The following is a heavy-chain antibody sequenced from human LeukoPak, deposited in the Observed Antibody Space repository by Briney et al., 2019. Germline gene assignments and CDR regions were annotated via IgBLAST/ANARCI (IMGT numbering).Heavy chain of an antibody. CDR3: ARHPPDNGGWYEF. J-gene: IGHJ5*01. CDR2: IYFSGGT. D-gene: IGHD4/OR15-4a*01. CDR1: GGSISTYY. Sequence: PSETLSLTCTVSGGSISTYYWSWIRQPPGKGLEWIGYIYFSGGTDYNPSLKSRVTISEDTSKNQFSLKLTSVTAADTAVYYCARHPPDNGGWYEFWGQGALVTVSS. V-gene: IGHV4-59*08.